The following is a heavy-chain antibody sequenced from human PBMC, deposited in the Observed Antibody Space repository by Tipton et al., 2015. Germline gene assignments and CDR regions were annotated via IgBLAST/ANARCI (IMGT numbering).Heavy chain of an antibody. CDR2: IHHGGST. J-gene: IGHJ4*02. V-gene: IGHV4-4*02. CDR1: GDSISSSNW. D-gene: IGHD5-18*01. Sequence: TLSLTCSVSGDSISSSNWWSWVRQPPGKGLEWIGEIHHGGSTNYNPSLKSRVTMSVDTSTNQFALRLSSVTAADTAVYYCARDPRDGYGHFDSWGQGILVTVSS. CDR3: ARDPRDGYGHFDS.